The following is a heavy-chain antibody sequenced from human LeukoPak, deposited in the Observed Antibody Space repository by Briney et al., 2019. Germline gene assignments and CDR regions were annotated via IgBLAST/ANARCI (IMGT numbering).Heavy chain of an antibody. CDR3: ARQYYDIWSGYYTADYYFDY. CDR2: ISSRSSYI. V-gene: IGHV3-21*06. CDR1: GFTFSSYG. Sequence: GGSLRLSCAASGFTFSSYGMNWVRQAPGKGLEWVSSISSRSSYIYYADSVKGRFTISRDNAKNSLYLEPHCLRAEDTAVYYCARQYYDIWSGYYTADYYFDYWGQGTLVTVSS. J-gene: IGHJ4*02. D-gene: IGHD3-3*01.